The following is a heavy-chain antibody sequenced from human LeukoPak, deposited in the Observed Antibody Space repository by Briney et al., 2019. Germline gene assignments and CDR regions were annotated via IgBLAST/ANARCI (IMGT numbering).Heavy chain of an antibody. V-gene: IGHV1-46*01. CDR2: INPSGHWT. CDR1: GYTFTNYY. J-gene: IGHJ4*02. CDR3: ARYGHSPFFDY. D-gene: IGHD2-15*01. Sequence: ASVKVSCKAFGYTFTNYYMHWVRQAPGQGLEWMGLINPSGHWTSYAQKFQGRVTLTRDMSTSTVYMELSSLRSEDTAVYFCARYGHSPFFDYWGQGTLVIVSS.